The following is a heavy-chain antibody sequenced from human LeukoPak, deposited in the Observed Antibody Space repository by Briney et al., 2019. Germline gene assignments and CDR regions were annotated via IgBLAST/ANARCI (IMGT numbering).Heavy chain of an antibody. V-gene: IGHV1-69*01. J-gene: IGHJ6*02. Sequence: SVKVSCKASGGTFSSYAISWVRQAPGQGLEWMGGIIPIFGTANYAQKFQGRVTITADESTSTAYMGLSSLRSEDTAVYYCASDYGDYYYSLYYYYYGMDVWGQGTTVTVSS. CDR2: IIPIFGTA. D-gene: IGHD4-17*01. CDR3: ASDYGDYYYSLYYYYYGMDV. CDR1: GGTFSSYA.